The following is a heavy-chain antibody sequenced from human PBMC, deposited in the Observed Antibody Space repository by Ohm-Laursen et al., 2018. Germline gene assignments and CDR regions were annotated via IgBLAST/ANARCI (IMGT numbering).Heavy chain of an antibody. V-gene: IGHV3-33*08. CDR1: GFTFSSYG. D-gene: IGHD4-17*01. CDR2: IWYDGSNE. Sequence: SLRLSCTASGFTFSSYGMHWVRQAPGKGLEWVAVIWYDGSNEYYADSVKGRFTISRDNSKNTLYLQMDSLRAEDTAVYYCARDQHNYGVPYYFDYWGQGTLVTVSS. J-gene: IGHJ4*02. CDR3: ARDQHNYGVPYYFDY.